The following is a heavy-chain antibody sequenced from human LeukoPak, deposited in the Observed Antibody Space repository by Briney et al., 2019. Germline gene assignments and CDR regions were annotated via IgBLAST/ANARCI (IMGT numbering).Heavy chain of an antibody. Sequence: GGSLRLSCAASGFNFTNYNMNWVRQAPVKGLEWVSSIHSSSGSIYYADSLKGRFTISRDNAKNSLYLQMNSLRAEDTAVYYCARDLAWDAFDIWGQGTMVTVSS. CDR3: ARDLAWDAFDI. CDR2: IHSSSGSI. CDR1: GFNFTNYN. J-gene: IGHJ3*02. V-gene: IGHV3-21*01.